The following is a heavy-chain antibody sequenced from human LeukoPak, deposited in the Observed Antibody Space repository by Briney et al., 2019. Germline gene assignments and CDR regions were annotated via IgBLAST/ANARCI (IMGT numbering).Heavy chain of an antibody. CDR3: ARGQQLDPLFN. CDR2: IHPNSGDT. D-gene: IGHD6-13*01. Sequence: ASVKVSCKASGYTFTGYPMHWVRQAPGQGLEWMGWIHPNSGDTNYAQKFQGRVTMTRDTSISTAYVELSGLRSDDTAVYYCARGQQLDPLFNWGQGTMVTVSS. V-gene: IGHV1-2*02. J-gene: IGHJ3*01. CDR1: GYTFTGYP.